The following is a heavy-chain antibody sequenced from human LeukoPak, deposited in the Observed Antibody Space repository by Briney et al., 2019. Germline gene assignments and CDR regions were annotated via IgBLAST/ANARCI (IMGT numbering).Heavy chain of an antibody. Sequence: GGSLRPSCAASGFTFDDYAMHWVRQAPGKGLEWVSGISWNSGSIGYADSVKGRFTISRDNAKNSLYLQMNSLRAEDTALYYCARDILRYFFRLSRFDYWGQGTLVTVSS. CDR2: ISWNSGSI. V-gene: IGHV3-9*01. D-gene: IGHD3-22*01. J-gene: IGHJ4*02. CDR1: GFTFDDYA. CDR3: ARDILRYFFRLSRFDY.